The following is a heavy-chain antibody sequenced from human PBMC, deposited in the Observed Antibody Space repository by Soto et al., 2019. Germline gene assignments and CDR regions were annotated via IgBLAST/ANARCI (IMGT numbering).Heavy chain of an antibody. Sequence: SETLSLTCTVSGGSISSGGYYWSWIRQHPGKGLEWIGYIYYSGSTYYNPSLKSRVTISVDTSKNQFSLKLSSVTAADTAVYYCATLNGYSGYDYVGAWGVGLYYYMDVWGKGTTVTVSS. CDR1: GGSISSGGYY. J-gene: IGHJ6*03. CDR3: ATLNGYSGYDYVGAWGVGLYYYMDV. D-gene: IGHD5-12*01. V-gene: IGHV4-31*03. CDR2: IYYSGST.